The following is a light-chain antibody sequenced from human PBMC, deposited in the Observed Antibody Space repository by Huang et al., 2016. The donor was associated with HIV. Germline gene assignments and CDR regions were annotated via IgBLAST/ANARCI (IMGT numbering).Light chain of an antibody. CDR2: GAS. V-gene: IGKV3-15*01. Sequence: EVLLTQSPATLSVSPGERATLPCRASQSGITNLDWYQQKPGQAPRLLIYGASTRATGVPARFSGSGSGTEFALTISSLQSEDSAVYYCQQYNSWPPLFTFGPGTKVDIK. CDR3: QQYNSWPPLFT. J-gene: IGKJ3*01. CDR1: QSGITN.